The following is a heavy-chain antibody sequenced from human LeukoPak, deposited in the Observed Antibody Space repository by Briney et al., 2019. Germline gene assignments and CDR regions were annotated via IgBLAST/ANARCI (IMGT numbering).Heavy chain of an antibody. Sequence: GASVKVSCKASGYTFTDYFIHWVRQAPGQGLEWMGWINPNSGGTKNAQKFQGRVTMTRDTSITTAYMELSRLRSDDTAVYYCARADTAMDVFDYRGQGTLVTVSS. CDR2: INPNSGGT. V-gene: IGHV1-2*02. J-gene: IGHJ4*02. CDR1: GYTFTDYF. D-gene: IGHD5-18*01. CDR3: ARADTAMDVFDY.